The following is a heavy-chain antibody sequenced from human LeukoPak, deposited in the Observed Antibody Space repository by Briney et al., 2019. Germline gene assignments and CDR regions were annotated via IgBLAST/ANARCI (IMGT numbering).Heavy chain of an antibody. V-gene: IGHV3-30*02. J-gene: IGHJ4*02. Sequence: PGGSLRLSCAASGFIFSSYAMHWVRQAPGKGLEWVAFIRYDGSNKYYADSVKGRFTISRDNSKNTLYLQMNSLRAEDTAVYYCAKDRVTMVRGVRGDFDYWGQGTLVTVSS. CDR1: GFIFSSYA. CDR2: IRYDGSNK. CDR3: AKDRVTMVRGVRGDFDY. D-gene: IGHD3-10*01.